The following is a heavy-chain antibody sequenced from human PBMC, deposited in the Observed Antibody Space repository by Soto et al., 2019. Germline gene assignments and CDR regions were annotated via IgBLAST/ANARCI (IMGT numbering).Heavy chain of an antibody. CDR1: GYTFTSYA. Sequence: VASVKVSCKASGYTFTSYAMHWVRQAPGQRLEWMGWINAGNGNTKYSQKFQGRVTITRDTSASTAYMELSSLRSEDTAVYYCARSGQWELPFDIWGQGTMVTVSS. CDR3: ARSGQWELPFDI. CDR2: INAGNGNT. J-gene: IGHJ3*02. D-gene: IGHD1-26*01. V-gene: IGHV1-3*01.